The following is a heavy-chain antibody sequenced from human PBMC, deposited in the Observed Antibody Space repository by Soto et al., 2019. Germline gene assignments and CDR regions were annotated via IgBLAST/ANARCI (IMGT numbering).Heavy chain of an antibody. J-gene: IGHJ4*02. D-gene: IGHD6-19*01. CDR1: GFTFSSYA. V-gene: IGHV3-23*01. CDR2: ISGSGGST. Sequence: GRSLRLSCAASGFTFSSYAMSWVRQAPGKGLEWVSAISGSGGSTYYADSVKGRFTISRDNSKNTLYLQTNSLRAEDTAVYYCAKDSVRKYEQWLVPGGFDYWGKGTLVTVSS. CDR3: AKDSVRKYEQWLVPGGFDY.